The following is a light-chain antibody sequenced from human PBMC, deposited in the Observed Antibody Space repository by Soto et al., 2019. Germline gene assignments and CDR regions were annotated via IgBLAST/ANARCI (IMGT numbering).Light chain of an antibody. CDR2: DAS. Sequence: DIQMTQSPSSLSASVGDRVTITCQASQDISNYLNWYQQKPGKAPKLLIYDASNLETGVPSRFSGSGSGTDFTFTISSLQPEDIATXYCXXYDNLPPYTFGQGTKLEIK. J-gene: IGKJ2*01. CDR3: XXYDNLPPYT. V-gene: IGKV1-33*01. CDR1: QDISNY.